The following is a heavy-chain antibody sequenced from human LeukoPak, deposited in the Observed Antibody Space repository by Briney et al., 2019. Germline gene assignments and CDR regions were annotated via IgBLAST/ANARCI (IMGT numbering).Heavy chain of an antibody. Sequence: GESLKISCKGSGYSFSSYWIGWVRQMPGKGLEWMGIIYPGDSDTRYSPSFQGQVTISADKSISTAYLQWSSLKVSDTAMYYCARDALGWNYYFDYWGQGTLVTVSS. CDR3: ARDALGWNYYFDY. V-gene: IGHV5-51*01. CDR2: IYPGDSDT. J-gene: IGHJ4*02. D-gene: IGHD1-7*01. CDR1: GYSFSSYW.